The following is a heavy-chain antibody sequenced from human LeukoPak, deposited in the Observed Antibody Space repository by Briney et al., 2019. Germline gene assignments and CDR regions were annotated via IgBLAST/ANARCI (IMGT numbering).Heavy chain of an antibody. D-gene: IGHD3/OR15-3a*01. Sequence: SETLSLTCTVSGGSISSYYLSWIRQSPGKGLEWVGYIYYSGSTNYNPTLQSRVTISVHTSKNQASLELSSVTAADTAVYYCARGGFLDSYTGFDYWGQGTRVTVSS. V-gene: IGHV4-59*01. CDR3: ARGGFLDSYTGFDY. CDR2: IYYSGST. J-gene: IGHJ4*02. CDR1: GGSISSYY.